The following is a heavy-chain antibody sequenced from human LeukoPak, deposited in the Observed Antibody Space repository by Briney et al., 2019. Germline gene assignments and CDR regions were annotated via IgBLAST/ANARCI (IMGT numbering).Heavy chain of an antibody. Sequence: SQTLSLTCTVSGGSISSGSYYWSWIRQPAGKGLEWIGRIYTSGSTNYNPSLKSRVTISVDTSKNQFSLKLSSVTAADTAVYYCARYLSSRNGMDVWGQGTTVTVSS. J-gene: IGHJ6*02. V-gene: IGHV4-61*02. CDR1: GGSISSGSYY. D-gene: IGHD6-13*01. CDR3: ARYLSSRNGMDV. CDR2: IYTSGST.